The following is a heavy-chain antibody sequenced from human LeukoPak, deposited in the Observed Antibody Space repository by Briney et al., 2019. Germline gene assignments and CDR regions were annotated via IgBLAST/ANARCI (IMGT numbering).Heavy chain of an antibody. CDR3: ARHASCGDDCYTYYFDY. CDR2: IFHRGNT. CDR1: GYSISSGDY. D-gene: IGHD2-21*01. V-gene: IGHV4-38-2*01. Sequence: SETLSLTCAVSGYSISSGDYWGWIRQPPGKGLEWIGNIFHRGNTNYNPSLKSRVTISLDTSKNQFSLKLSSVTAADTAVFYCARHASCGDDCYTYYFDYWGQGTLVTVSS. J-gene: IGHJ4*02.